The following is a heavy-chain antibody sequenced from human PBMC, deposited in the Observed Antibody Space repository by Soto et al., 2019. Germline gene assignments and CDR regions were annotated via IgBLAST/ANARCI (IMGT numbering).Heavy chain of an antibody. CDR2: TWYDGSNK. CDR1: GFTLSSHG. J-gene: IGHJ4*02. D-gene: IGHD3-16*01. CDR3: ARWGNWKVADN. V-gene: IGHV3-33*01. Sequence: QVQLVESGGGVVQPGRSLRLSCAASGFTLSSHGMHWVRQAPDKGLEWVAVTWYDGSNKDYADSVKGRFTISRDNSNNMLYLEMNRLRVEDTAIYYCARWGNWKVADNWGQGTLVTVSS.